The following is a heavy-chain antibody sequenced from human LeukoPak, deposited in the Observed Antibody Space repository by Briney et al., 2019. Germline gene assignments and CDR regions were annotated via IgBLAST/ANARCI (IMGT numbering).Heavy chain of an antibody. V-gene: IGHV4-34*01. CDR2: INHRGTT. D-gene: IGHD3-22*01. CDR1: GGSFSGYY. Sequence: SETLSLTCAVNGGSFSGYYWSWIRQAPGKGLEWIGDINHRGTTNYNPSLKSRVTISVDTSKIQLSLKLTSVTAADSAVYYCARASQSSGYYFGPWGYWGQGTLVTV. J-gene: IGHJ4*02. CDR3: ARASQSSGYYFGPWGY.